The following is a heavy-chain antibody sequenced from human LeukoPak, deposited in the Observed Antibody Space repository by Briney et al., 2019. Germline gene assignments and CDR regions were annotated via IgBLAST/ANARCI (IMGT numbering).Heavy chain of an antibody. J-gene: IGHJ4*02. Sequence: SETLSLTCTVSGGCISSYYWSWIRQPPGKGLEWIGYIYTSGSTNYNPSLKSRVTISVDTSKNQFSLKLSSVTAADTAVYYCASSSWDGPFDYWGQGTLVTVSS. CDR1: GGCISSYY. D-gene: IGHD6-13*01. CDR3: ASSSWDGPFDY. CDR2: IYTSGST. V-gene: IGHV4-4*09.